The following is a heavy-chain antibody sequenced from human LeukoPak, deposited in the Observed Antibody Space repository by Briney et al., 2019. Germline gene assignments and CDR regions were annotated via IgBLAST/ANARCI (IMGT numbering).Heavy chain of an antibody. J-gene: IGHJ6*02. CDR2: IYYSGST. CDR1: GGSISSSSYY. V-gene: IGHV4-39*01. D-gene: IGHD5-24*01. CDR3: ARRGIDRSRRDDYYGMDV. Sequence: PSETLSLTCTVSGGSISSSSYYWGWIRQPPGKGLEWIGSIYYSGSTYYNPSLKSRVTISVDTSKNQFSLKLSSVTAADTAVYYCARRGIDRSRRDDYYGMDVWGQGTTVTVSS.